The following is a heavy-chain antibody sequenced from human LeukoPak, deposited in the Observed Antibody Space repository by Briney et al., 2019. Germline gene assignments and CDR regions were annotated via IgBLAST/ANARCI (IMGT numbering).Heavy chain of an antibody. J-gene: IGHJ4*02. Sequence: GGSLRLSCAASGFTFDSYAMNWVRQAPGKGLEWVAFIRYDGSNKYYADSVKGRFTISRDNAKNSLYLQMNSLRAEDTAVYYCARDRLYSSSSGDFDYWGQGILVTVSS. CDR2: IRYDGSNK. CDR1: GFTFDSYA. V-gene: IGHV3-30*02. D-gene: IGHD6-6*01. CDR3: ARDRLYSSSSGDFDY.